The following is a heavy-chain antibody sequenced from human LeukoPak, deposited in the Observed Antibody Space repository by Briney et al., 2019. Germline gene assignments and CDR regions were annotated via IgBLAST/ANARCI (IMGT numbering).Heavy chain of an antibody. CDR3: ARRTAVAGVSWFDP. V-gene: IGHV4-34*01. CDR2: INHSGST. Sequence: SETLSLTCAVYGGSFSGYYWSWIRQPPGKGLEWIGEINHSGSTNCSPSLKSRVTISVDTSKNQFSLKLSSVTAADTAVYYCARRTAVAGVSWFDPWGQGTLVTVSS. CDR1: GGSFSGYY. D-gene: IGHD6-19*01. J-gene: IGHJ5*02.